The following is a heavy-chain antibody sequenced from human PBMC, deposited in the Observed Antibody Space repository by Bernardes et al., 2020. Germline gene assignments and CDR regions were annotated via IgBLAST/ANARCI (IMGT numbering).Heavy chain of an antibody. CDR2: IYPDDYET. CDR3: AKLYKLYQIED. CDR1: GYIFTNYW. D-gene: IGHD2-15*01. Sequence: ISCQASGYIFTNYWIGWLRQMRGEGLGWMGIIYPDDYETSYNPSLDGQVTISADWSIRTAYLQWDSLQASDTAVYYCAKLYKLYQIEDWGQGTLVTVSS. J-gene: IGHJ4*02. V-gene: IGHV5-51*01.